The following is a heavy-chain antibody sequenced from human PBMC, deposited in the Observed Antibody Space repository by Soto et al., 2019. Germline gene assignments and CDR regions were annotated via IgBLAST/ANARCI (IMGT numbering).Heavy chain of an antibody. CDR3: ASQGKHYHSNGYFYFDF. V-gene: IGHV4-39*01. CDR1: GGSISSSSYY. J-gene: IGHJ4*02. Sequence: QLQLQESGPGLVKPSETLSLSCTVSGGSISSSSYYWGWIRQPPGKGLQWIGYVYYSGSTYLNPSLKSRVTISVDASKSQFSLKLSSVTAADTAVYYCASQGKHYHSNGYFYFDFWGQGTLVTVSS. D-gene: IGHD3-22*01. CDR2: VYYSGST.